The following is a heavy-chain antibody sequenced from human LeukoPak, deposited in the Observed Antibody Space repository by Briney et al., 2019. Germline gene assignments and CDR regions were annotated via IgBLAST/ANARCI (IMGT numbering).Heavy chain of an antibody. CDR1: GYTFTGYY. V-gene: IGHV1-2*02. J-gene: IGHJ4*02. Sequence: ASVKVSCRASGYTFTGYYMHWVRQAPGQGLEWMGWINPNSGGTNYAQKFQGRVTITRDTSISTAYMELSRLRADDTAVDYCARAVTGDLDYWGQGTLVTVSS. CDR3: ARAVTGDLDY. CDR2: INPNSGGT. D-gene: IGHD7-27*01.